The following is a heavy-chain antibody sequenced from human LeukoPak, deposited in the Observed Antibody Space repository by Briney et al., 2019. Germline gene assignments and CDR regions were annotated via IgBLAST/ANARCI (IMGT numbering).Heavy chain of an antibody. CDR2: INPNSGGT. CDR1: GYTFTGYY. Sequence: ASVKVSCKASGYTFTGYYMHWVRQAPGQGLEWMGWINPNSGGTNYAQKFQGRVTMTRDTSISTAYMELSRLRSDDTAVYYCARAPHYYDSSGYLFPSRYFDSWGQGTLVTVSS. V-gene: IGHV1-2*02. CDR3: ARAPHYYDSSGYLFPSRYFDS. D-gene: IGHD3-22*01. J-gene: IGHJ4*03.